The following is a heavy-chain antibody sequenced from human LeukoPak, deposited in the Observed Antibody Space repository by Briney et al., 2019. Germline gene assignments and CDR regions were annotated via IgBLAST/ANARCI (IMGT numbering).Heavy chain of an antibody. CDR1: GGSFSGYY. V-gene: IGHV4-34*01. CDR2: INHSGST. Sequence: ASETLSLTCAAYGGSFSGYYWSWIRQPPGKGLEWIGEINHSGSTNYNPSLKSRVTISVDTSKNQFSLKLSSVTAADTAVYYCAGDCSSTSCHPGWFGPWGQGTLVTVSS. CDR3: AGDCSSTSCHPGWFGP. J-gene: IGHJ5*02. D-gene: IGHD2-2*01.